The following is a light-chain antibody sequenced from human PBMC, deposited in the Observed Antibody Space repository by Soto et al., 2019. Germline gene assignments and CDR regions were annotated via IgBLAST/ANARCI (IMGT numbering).Light chain of an antibody. CDR1: SNVVGSYNL. J-gene: IGLJ1*01. CDR2: EGS. Sequence: QSVLTQPAPVSGSPGQSISLSCTGTSNVVGSYNLVSWYQHHPGKAPKLMIFEGSKRPSGVSNRFSGSKSGNTASLTISGLQAEDEADFYCCSYAGSNYYVFGTGTKVTVL. V-gene: IGLV2-23*01. CDR3: CSYAGSNYYV.